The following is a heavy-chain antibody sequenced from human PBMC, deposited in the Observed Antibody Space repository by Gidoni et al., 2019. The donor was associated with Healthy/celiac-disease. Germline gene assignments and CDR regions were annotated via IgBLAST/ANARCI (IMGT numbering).Heavy chain of an antibody. V-gene: IGHV3-23*01. CDR1: GFTFSSYA. CDR3: AKDGGSSPRGDY. J-gene: IGHJ4*02. CDR2: ISGSGGST. D-gene: IGHD3-16*01. Sequence: EVQLLESGGGLVQPGGSLRLSCAASGFTFSSYAMSWVRQAPGKGLEWVSAISGSGGSTYYADSVKGRFTISRDNAKNTLYLQMNSLRAEDTAVYYCAKDGGSSPRGDYWGQGTLVTVSS.